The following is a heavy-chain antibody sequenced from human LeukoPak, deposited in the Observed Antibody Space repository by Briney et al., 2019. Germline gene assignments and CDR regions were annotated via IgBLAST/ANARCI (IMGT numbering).Heavy chain of an antibody. V-gene: IGHV1-46*01. CDR2: IYPRDGST. J-gene: IGHJ4*02. Sequence: ASVKVSCKASGGTFSSYAISWVRQAPGQGLEWMGMIYPRDGSTSYAQRFQGRVTVTRDTSTSTVHMELSGLRSEDTAVYYCARDQEGFDYWGQGTLVTVSS. CDR1: GGTFSSYA. CDR3: ARDQEGFDY.